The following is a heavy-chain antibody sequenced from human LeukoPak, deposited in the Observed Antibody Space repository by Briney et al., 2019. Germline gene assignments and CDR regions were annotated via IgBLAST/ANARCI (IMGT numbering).Heavy chain of an antibody. V-gene: IGHV4-39*01. CDR3: ARHFGGLWFGELSRFDY. D-gene: IGHD3-10*01. Sequence: PSETLSLTCTVSGGSISSGGYYWGWIRQPPGKGLEWIGSIYYSGSTYYNPSLKSRVTISVDTSKNQFSLKLSSVTAADTAVYYCARHFGGLWFGELSRFDYWGQGTLVTVSS. CDR1: GGSISSGGYY. J-gene: IGHJ4*02. CDR2: IYYSGST.